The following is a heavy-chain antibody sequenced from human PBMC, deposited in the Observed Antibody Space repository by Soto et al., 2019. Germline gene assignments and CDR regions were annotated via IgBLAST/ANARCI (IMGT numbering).Heavy chain of an antibody. CDR3: ARGQGYYHGSGYYDVLYYFDY. Sequence: QVQLVQSGAEVKKPGSSVKVSCKASGGTFSSYGISWVRQAPGQGLEWMGGIIPIFGTANYPQKFQGRVTITAHESTSTGYMELSSLRSEDTAVYYCARGQGYYHGSGYYDVLYYFDYWGQGTLVTVSS. D-gene: IGHD3-22*01. V-gene: IGHV1-69*01. CDR2: IIPIFGTA. CDR1: GGTFSSYG. J-gene: IGHJ4*02.